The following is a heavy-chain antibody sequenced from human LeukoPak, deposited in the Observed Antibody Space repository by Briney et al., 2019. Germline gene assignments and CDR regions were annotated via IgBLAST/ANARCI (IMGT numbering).Heavy chain of an antibody. CDR1: GYTFTSYG. D-gene: IGHD6-19*01. J-gene: IGHJ6*03. CDR2: ISAYNGNT. CDR3: ARDGEAGTAYYYYMDV. V-gene: IGHV1-18*01. Sequence: GASVKVSCKASGYTFTSYGISWVRQAPGQGLEWMGWISAYNGNTNYAQKLQGRVTMTTDTSTSTAYMELRSLRSDDTAVYYCARDGEAGTAYYYYMDVWGKGTTVTVSS.